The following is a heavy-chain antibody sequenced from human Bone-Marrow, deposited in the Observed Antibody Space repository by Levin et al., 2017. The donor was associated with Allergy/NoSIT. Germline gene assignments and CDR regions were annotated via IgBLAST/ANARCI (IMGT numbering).Heavy chain of an antibody. Sequence: SETLSLTCTVSGGSISSYYWSWIRQPPGKGLEWIGFIYYSGSTNYNPSLKSRVSISVDTSKNQFSLKLSSRTAADTALYSCASLSSSGWDRYYFDYWGQGTLVTVSS. CDR3: ASLSSSGWDRYYFDY. CDR1: GGSISSYY. V-gene: IGHV4-59*01. CDR2: IYYSGST. D-gene: IGHD6-19*01. J-gene: IGHJ4*02.